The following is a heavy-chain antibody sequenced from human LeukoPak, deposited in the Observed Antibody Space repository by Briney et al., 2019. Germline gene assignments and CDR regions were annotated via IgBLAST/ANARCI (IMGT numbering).Heavy chain of an antibody. J-gene: IGHJ3*01. CDR2: IHGAGAVT. Sequence: GRSLRLSCAASGFTFSNFGMTWVRQAPGQGLEWVSSIHGAGAVTGYADSVKGRFTTPRDNSGNTLYLHIDSLRADDTAVNYCARDPNGDYIGAFDFRGQGTLVTVSS. D-gene: IGHD4-11*01. CDR1: GFTFSNFG. CDR3: ARDPNGDYIGAFDF. V-gene: IGHV3-23*01.